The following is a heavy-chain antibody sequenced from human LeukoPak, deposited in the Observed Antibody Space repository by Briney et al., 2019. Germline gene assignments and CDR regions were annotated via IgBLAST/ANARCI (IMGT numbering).Heavy chain of an antibody. CDR3: ARDDYGDYVSD. Sequence: SETLSLTCTVSGGSISSYYWSWIRQPPGKGLGWIGFIYYSGSTNYNPSLKSRVTISVDTSKNQFSLKLSSVTAADTAVYYCARDDYGDYVSDWGQGTLVTVSS. J-gene: IGHJ4*02. V-gene: IGHV4-59*01. D-gene: IGHD4-17*01. CDR1: GGSISSYY. CDR2: IYYSGST.